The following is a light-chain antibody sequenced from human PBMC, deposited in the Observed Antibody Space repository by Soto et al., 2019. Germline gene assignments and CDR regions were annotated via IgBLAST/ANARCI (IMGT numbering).Light chain of an antibody. J-gene: IGKJ2*01. CDR3: QQYGSSPMYT. Sequence: EIVLTQSPGTLYLSPGERATLSCRASQSVSSSYLAWYQQKPGQAPRLLIYGASSRATGIPDRFSGSGSGTDFTLTISRLEPEDFAVYYCQQYGSSPMYTFGQGTKLDIK. CDR2: GAS. V-gene: IGKV3-20*01. CDR1: QSVSSSY.